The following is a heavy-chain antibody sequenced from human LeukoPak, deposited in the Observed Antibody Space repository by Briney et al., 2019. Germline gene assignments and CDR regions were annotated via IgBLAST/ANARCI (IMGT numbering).Heavy chain of an antibody. CDR3: ARWVLRYFDWLLYPYGMDV. Sequence: SETLSLTCTVSGGSVSSGSYYWSWIRQPPGKGLEWIGYIYYSGSTNYNPSLKSRVTISVDTSKNQFSLKLSSVTAADTAVYYWARWVLRYFDWLLYPYGMDVWGKGTTVTVSS. D-gene: IGHD3-9*01. CDR2: IYYSGST. CDR1: GGSVSSGSYY. V-gene: IGHV4-61*01. J-gene: IGHJ6*04.